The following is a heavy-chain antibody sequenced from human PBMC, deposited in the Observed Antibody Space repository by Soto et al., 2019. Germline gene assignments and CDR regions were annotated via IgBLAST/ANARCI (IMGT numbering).Heavy chain of an antibody. J-gene: IGHJ4*02. CDR1: GFTFSSYS. V-gene: IGHV3-21*01. Sequence: GGSLRLSCAASGFTFSSYSMNWVRQAPGKGLEWVSSISSSSSYIYYADSVKGRFTISRDNAKSSLYLQMNSLRAEDTAVYYCARGSRGIAVAGNDYWGQGTLVTVSS. CDR3: ARGSRGIAVAGNDY. CDR2: ISSSSSYI. D-gene: IGHD6-19*01.